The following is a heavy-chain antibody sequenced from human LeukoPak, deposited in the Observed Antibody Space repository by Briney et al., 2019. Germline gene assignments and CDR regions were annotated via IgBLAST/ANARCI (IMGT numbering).Heavy chain of an antibody. D-gene: IGHD4-17*01. Sequence: SETLSLTCTVSGGSVSSYYWSWIRQPPGKGLEWIGYIYYSDSTNYNPSLKSRVTISVDTSKNKFSLKLSSVTAADTAVYYCARQGRDYGDFDYWGQGTLVTVSS. V-gene: IGHV4-59*08. CDR2: IYYSDST. CDR1: GGSVSSYY. J-gene: IGHJ4*02. CDR3: ARQGRDYGDFDY.